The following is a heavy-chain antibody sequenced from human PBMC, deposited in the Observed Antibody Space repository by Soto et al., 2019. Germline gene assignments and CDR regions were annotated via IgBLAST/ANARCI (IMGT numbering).Heavy chain of an antibody. Sequence: SVKVSCKASGGTFSSYAISWVRQAPGQGLEWMGGIIPIFGTANYAQKFQGRVTITADESTSTAYMELSSLRSEDTAVYYCARDPGAQYCSSASCFNWYFDLWGRGTLVTVSS. CDR2: IIPIFGTA. CDR3: ARDPGAQYCSSASCFNWYFDL. V-gene: IGHV1-69*13. D-gene: IGHD2-2*01. J-gene: IGHJ2*01. CDR1: GGTFSSYA.